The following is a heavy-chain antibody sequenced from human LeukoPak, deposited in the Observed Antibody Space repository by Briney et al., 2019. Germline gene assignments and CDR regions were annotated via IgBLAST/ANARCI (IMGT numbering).Heavy chain of an antibody. CDR3: ARETYGGNDY. CDR1: GFTFRNYP. D-gene: IGHD4/OR15-4a*01. Sequence: QAGGSLRLSCIASGFTFRNYPMHWVRQAPGKGLQYAAAISGYGCNTYYATSVKGRFTISRDNSKNTLYLQMGSLRAEDMALYYCARETYGGNDYWGQGTLVTASS. V-gene: IGHV3-64*01. CDR2: ISGYGCNT. J-gene: IGHJ4*02.